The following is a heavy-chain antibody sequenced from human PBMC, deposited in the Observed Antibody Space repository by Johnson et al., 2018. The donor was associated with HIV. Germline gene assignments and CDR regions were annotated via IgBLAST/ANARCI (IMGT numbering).Heavy chain of an antibody. J-gene: IGHJ3*02. V-gene: IGHV3-66*01. CDR2: IYSGGST. CDR3: AREGGSGARGAFDI. CDR1: GFTVSSNY. Sequence: VQLVESGGGLVQPGGSLRLSCAASGFTVSSNYMSWVRQAPGKVLEWVSVIYSGGSTYYADSVKGRFTISRDNSKNTLYLQMNSLRAEDTALYYLAREGGSGARGAFDIWGQGTMVTVSS. D-gene: IGHD3-10*01.